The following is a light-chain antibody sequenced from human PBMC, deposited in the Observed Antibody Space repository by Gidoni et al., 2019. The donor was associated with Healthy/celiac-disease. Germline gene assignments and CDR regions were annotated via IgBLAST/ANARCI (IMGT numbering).Light chain of an antibody. J-gene: IGKJ1*01. V-gene: IGKV1-5*01. CDR3: QQYNSYQ. CDR1: QSISSW. Sequence: DIQMTQSPSTLSASVGDRVTITCRASQSISSWLAWYQQKPWKAPKLLIYDASSLESGVPSRFSGSGSGTEFTLTISSLQPDDFATYYCQQYNSYQFGQGTKVEIK. CDR2: DAS.